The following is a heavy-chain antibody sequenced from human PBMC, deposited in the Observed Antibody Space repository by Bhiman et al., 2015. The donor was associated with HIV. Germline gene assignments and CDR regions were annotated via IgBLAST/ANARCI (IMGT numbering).Heavy chain of an antibody. D-gene: IGHD5-12*01. J-gene: IGHJ4*02. CDR3: GTTSGGY. CDR2: TRYDGSNK. Sequence: QVQLVESGGGVVQPGGSLRLSCAASGFTFSNYGMHWVRQAPGKGLEWVAFTRYDGSNKSYADSVKGRFTISRDNSKNTLYLQMSSLKPEDTAVYYCGTTSGGYWGQGTLVTVSS. V-gene: IGHV3-30*02. CDR1: GFTFSNYG.